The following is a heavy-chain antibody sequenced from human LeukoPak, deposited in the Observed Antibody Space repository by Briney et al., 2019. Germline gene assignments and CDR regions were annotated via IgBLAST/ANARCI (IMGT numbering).Heavy chain of an antibody. CDR3: AKDGTSYYYIYY. CDR2: IRYDGSST. Sequence: GGSLTLSCAAAGFTFNNHAIHWVRQAPGKGLEWLAFIRYDGSSTYYADSVKGRFTVSRDDSKNTLYLQMNSLRGDDTAVYYCAKDGTSYYYIYYWGQGTLVTVSS. D-gene: IGHD2/OR15-2a*01. CDR1: GFTFNNHA. J-gene: IGHJ4*02. V-gene: IGHV3-30*02.